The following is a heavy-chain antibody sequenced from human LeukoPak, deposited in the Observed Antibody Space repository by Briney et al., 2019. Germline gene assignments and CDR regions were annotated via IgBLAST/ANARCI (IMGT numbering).Heavy chain of an antibody. D-gene: IGHD6-6*01. Sequence: GGSLRLSCAASGFTFSSYGMHWVRQAPGKGLEWVAVISYDGSNKYYADSVKGRFTISRDNSKNTLYLQMNSLRAEDTAVYYCAKQYRRRIAAYYFDYWGQGTLVTVSS. CDR3: AKQYRRRIAAYYFDY. CDR1: GFTFSSYG. J-gene: IGHJ4*02. V-gene: IGHV3-30*18. CDR2: ISYDGSNK.